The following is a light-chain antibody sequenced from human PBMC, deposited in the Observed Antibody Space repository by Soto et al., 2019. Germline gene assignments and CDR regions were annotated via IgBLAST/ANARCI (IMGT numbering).Light chain of an antibody. CDR3: QQRSNWPTIT. CDR1: QSVSSR. J-gene: IGKJ5*01. Sequence: IVWTQSPGTLSLSPGERATLSCRASQSVSSRLAWYQQKPCQAPRLLISGASSRATGIPDRFSGSGSGTDFTLTISSLEPEDAAVYYGQQRSNWPTITFGQGTRREIK. V-gene: IGKV3-11*01. CDR2: GAS.